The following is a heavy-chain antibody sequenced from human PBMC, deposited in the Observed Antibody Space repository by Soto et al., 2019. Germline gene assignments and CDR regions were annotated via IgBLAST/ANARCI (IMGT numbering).Heavy chain of an antibody. CDR1: GFTFSDYY. V-gene: IGHV3-11*01. CDR2: ISGSGSTI. CDR3: ARGGATGEDYYYYYGMDV. D-gene: IGHD4-4*01. J-gene: IGHJ6*02. Sequence: PGGSLRLSCAASGFTFSDYYMSWIRQAPGKGLEWVSYISGSGSTIYYADSVKGRSTISRDNAKNSLYLQMNSLRAEDTAVYYCARGGATGEDYYYYYGMDVWGQGTTVTVSS.